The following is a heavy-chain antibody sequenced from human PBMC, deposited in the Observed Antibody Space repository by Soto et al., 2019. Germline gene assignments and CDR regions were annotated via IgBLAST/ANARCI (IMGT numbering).Heavy chain of an antibody. D-gene: IGHD3-10*01. CDR1: GESFSGHY. V-gene: IGHV4-34*01. CDR2: INHDGNT. Sequence: QVQLHQWGAGLLKPSETLSLTGAVYGESFSGHYWSWIRQTPGKGLEWIGEINHDGNTNYNPSLKSRATISVDTSKNQFSLRLSSVTAADTAVYYCAIVGAGNGTGSLDYWGQGNVVTVSS. J-gene: IGHJ4*02. CDR3: AIVGAGNGTGSLDY.